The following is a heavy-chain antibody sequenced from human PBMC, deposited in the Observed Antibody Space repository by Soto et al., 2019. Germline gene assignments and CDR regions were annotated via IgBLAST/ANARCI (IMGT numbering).Heavy chain of an antibody. CDR3: AREMLADTAMVNFDY. CDR1: GYTFTSYG. D-gene: IGHD5-18*01. Sequence: ASVKVSCKASGYTFTSYGISWVRQAPGQGLEWMGWISAYNGNTNYAQKLQGRVTMTTDTSTSTAYMELRSLRSDDTAVYYCAREMLADTAMVNFDYWGQGTLVTVSS. V-gene: IGHV1-18*01. CDR2: ISAYNGNT. J-gene: IGHJ4*02.